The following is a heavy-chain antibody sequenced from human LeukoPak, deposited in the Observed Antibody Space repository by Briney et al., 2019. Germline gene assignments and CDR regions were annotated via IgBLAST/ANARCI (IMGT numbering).Heavy chain of an antibody. V-gene: IGHV4-39*07. CDR3: ARFGVLTGDAFDI. D-gene: IGHD7-27*01. Sequence: SETLSLTCTVSGGSISSDSYYWGWVRQPPGKELEWIGSVYYSGSTYYNPSLKSRVTMSVGTSKDQFSLKLRSVTDADTAVYYCARFGVLTGDAFDIWGQGTLVTVSS. CDR1: GGSISSDSYY. CDR2: VYYSGST. J-gene: IGHJ3*02.